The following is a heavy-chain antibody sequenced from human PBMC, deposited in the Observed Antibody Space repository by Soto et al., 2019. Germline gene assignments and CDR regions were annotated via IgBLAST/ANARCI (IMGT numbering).Heavy chain of an antibody. J-gene: IGHJ3*01. Sequence: GXGRTLLNPSKTLTLTCTFVVFSLISGGVGVGWIRQPPGEALEWLALIYGDDGERYTPSLKTRLTNTKDTSKNQVVLTMTNMDPVDTATYYCAHREGDDYVWGSYKDAFDVWGQGTILT. D-gene: IGHD3-16*01. V-gene: IGHV2-5*02. CDR2: IYGDDGE. CDR3: AHREGDDYVWGSYKDAFDV. CDR1: VFSLISGGVG.